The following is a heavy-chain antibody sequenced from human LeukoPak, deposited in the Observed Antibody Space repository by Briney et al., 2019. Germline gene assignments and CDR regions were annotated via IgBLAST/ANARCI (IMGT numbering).Heavy chain of an antibody. J-gene: IGHJ2*01. CDR2: IYGGGAT. CDR3: ARLAAGYWYFDL. D-gene: IGHD3-22*01. V-gene: IGHV3-53*01. Sequence: GGSLRLSCAASGFSVSSNHMSWVRQAPGKGLEWVSLIYGGGATSYAESVKGRFTLSRDNSKNTLFFQMNSLRAEDTAVYYCARLAAGYWYFDLWGRRTLVTVSS. CDR1: GFSVSSNH.